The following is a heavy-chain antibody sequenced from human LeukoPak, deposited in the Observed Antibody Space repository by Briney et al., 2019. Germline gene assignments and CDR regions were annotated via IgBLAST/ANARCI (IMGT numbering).Heavy chain of an antibody. CDR2: IDYSGST. Sequence: SETLSLTCTVSGGSISSYYWSWIRQPPGKGLEWIGDIDYSGSTNYSPSLKSRVTISVGTSKNHFSLRLSSLTAADTAMYYCARRRTTGLSGYMDVWGKGTTVTVSS. CDR1: GGSISSYY. CDR3: ARRRTTGLSGYMDV. V-gene: IGHV4-59*08. J-gene: IGHJ6*03. D-gene: IGHD2-2*01.